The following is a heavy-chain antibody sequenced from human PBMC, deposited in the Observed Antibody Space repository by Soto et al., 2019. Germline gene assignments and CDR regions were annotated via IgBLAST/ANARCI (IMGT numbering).Heavy chain of an antibody. J-gene: IGHJ5*02. D-gene: IGHD7-27*01. CDR3: AKDLVMSATGDLGT. Sequence: GGSLRLSCAASGFTFSSYGMHWVRQAPGKGLEWVAVISYDGSNKYYADSVKGRFTTSRDNSKNTLYLQMNSLRAEDTAVYYCAKDLVMSATGDLGTWGQGTLVTSPQ. V-gene: IGHV3-30*18. CDR1: GFTFSSYG. CDR2: ISYDGSNK.